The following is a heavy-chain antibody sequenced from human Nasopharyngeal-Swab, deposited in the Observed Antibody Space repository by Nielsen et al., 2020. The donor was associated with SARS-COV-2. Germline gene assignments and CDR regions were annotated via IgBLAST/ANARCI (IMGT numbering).Heavy chain of an antibody. J-gene: IGHJ3*02. CDR2: IWYDGSNK. V-gene: IGHV3-33*01. D-gene: IGHD4-23*01. CDR1: GFTFSNYG. Sequence: GGSLRLSCAASGFTFSNYGMHWVRQAPGKGLEWVAVIWYDGSNKYYADSVKGRFTISRDNSKNTLYLQMNSLRAEDTAVYYCATKKSGRDYGDNSLFDAFNIWGQGTMVTVSS. CDR3: ATKKSGRDYGDNSLFDAFNI.